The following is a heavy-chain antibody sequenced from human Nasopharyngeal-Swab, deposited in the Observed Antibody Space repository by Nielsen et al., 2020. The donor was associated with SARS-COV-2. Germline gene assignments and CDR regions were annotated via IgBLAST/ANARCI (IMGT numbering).Heavy chain of an antibody. J-gene: IGHJ3*02. Sequence: GESLKISCAASGFTFSSYAMHWVRQAPGKGPEWVAVISYDGSNKYYADSVKGRFTISRDNSKNTLYLQMNSLRAEDTAVYYCARTAAIRGYAFDIWGQGTMVTVSS. D-gene: IGHD2-2*02. V-gene: IGHV3-30-3*01. CDR3: ARTAAIRGYAFDI. CDR2: ISYDGSNK. CDR1: GFTFSSYA.